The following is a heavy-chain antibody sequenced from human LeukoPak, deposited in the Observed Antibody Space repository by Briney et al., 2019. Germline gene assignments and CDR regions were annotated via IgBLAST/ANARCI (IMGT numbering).Heavy chain of an antibody. Sequence: PGGSLRLSCSASGFTFSDYDMNWVRQAPGKGLEWVSSISYLSSHVYYGDSVKGRFSISRDNAKNSLYLQMNSLETATTPIYYCGRAFPPLRTSSAGDLWGQGILVTVSS. J-gene: IGHJ4*02. V-gene: IGHV3-21*01. CDR3: GRAFPPLRTSSAGDL. D-gene: IGHD3-16*01. CDR2: ISYLSSHV. CDR1: GFTFSDYD.